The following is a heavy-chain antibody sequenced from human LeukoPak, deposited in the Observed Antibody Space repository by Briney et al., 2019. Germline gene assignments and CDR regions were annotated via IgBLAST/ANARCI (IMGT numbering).Heavy chain of an antibody. J-gene: IGHJ4*01. V-gene: IGHV4-59*08. CDR1: GGSITHYY. Sequence: PSETLSLTCTVSGGSITHYYWSWIRQPPGKGLEWIAYINYNGSANCNPSLKSRVTTSVDTSKNQFSLNLSSVTAADTAVYYCARLKLYFDFSTGNHYYFDSWGQGTLVIVSS. D-gene: IGHD3-3*01. CDR3: ARLKLYFDFSTGNHYYFDS. CDR2: INYNGSA.